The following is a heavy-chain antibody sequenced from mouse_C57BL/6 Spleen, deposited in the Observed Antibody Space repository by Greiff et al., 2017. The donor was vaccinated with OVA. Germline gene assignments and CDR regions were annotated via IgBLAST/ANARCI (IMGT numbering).Heavy chain of an antibody. V-gene: IGHV1-72*01. J-gene: IGHJ3*01. CDR3: ARRIRTGVDYLAD. CDR1: GYTFTSYW. D-gene: IGHD2-4*01. Sequence: QVQLQQPGAELVKPGASVKLSCKASGYTFTSYWMHWVKQRPGQGLEWIGRISPSSGGTNYNEKFKSKATLTVDKSSSTAYMQLSSLTTEDSAVYYCARRIRTGVDYLADWGQGTPVTVSA. CDR2: ISPSSGGT.